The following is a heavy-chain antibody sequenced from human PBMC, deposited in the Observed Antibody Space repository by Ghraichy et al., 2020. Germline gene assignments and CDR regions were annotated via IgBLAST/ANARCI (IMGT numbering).Heavy chain of an antibody. D-gene: IGHD6-19*01. Sequence: SETLSLTCTVSGGSVNTGNFYWNWIRQPAGRKLEWIGRIYFQGTTNFNPSLRSRVSMSVDTSKNQFSLRLTSVTAADTAVYYCAREPVAGLSRHYFDNWGQGTLVTVSS. CDR1: GGSVNTGNFY. J-gene: IGHJ4*02. CDR3: AREPVAGLSRHYFDN. V-gene: IGHV4-61*02. CDR2: IYFQGTT.